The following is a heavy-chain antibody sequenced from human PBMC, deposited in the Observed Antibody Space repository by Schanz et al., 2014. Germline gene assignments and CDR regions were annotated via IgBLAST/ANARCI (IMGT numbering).Heavy chain of an antibody. V-gene: IGHV1-2*06. J-gene: IGHJ4*02. D-gene: IGHD1-26*01. CDR1: GYSFSAYY. CDR3: VRELSGGAFDY. Sequence: QVQLVQSGAEVKKPGASVKISCKASGYSFSAYYSHWMRQAPGQGREWLGRFTHISQKFQGRVTMTRDTSSTTAYMELNSLRSDDTAVYYCVRELSGGAFDYWGQGALVTVSS. CDR2: FT.